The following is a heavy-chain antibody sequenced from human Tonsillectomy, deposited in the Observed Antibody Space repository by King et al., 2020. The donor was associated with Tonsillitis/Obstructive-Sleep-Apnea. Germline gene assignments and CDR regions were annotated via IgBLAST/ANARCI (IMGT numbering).Heavy chain of an antibody. J-gene: IGHJ4*02. V-gene: IGHV4-39*01. CDR3: ASRSGQLVPFDY. Sequence: QLQESGPGLVKPSETLSLTCTVSGGSISSSSYYWGWIRQPPGKGLEWIGSIYYSRSTYYNPSLKSRVTITVDTSKNQFSLKLSSVTAADTAVYYCASRSGQLVPFDYCGQGTLVTVSS. CDR2: IYYSRST. D-gene: IGHD6-6*01. CDR1: GGSISSSSYY.